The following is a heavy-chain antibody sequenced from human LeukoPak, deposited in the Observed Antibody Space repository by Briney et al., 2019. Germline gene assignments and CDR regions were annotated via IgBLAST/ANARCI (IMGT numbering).Heavy chain of an antibody. Sequence: GASVTVSFKASGYTFTIYGVSWVRQAPGQGREWMGWISAYNGNTNYAQKFQGRVTITTDTSTSTAYMELRSLRSDDTALYYCARDKKMATSLFDYWGQGTLVTVSS. CDR1: GYTFTIYG. CDR3: ARDKKMATSLFDY. V-gene: IGHV1-18*01. D-gene: IGHD5-24*01. J-gene: IGHJ4*02. CDR2: ISAYNGNT.